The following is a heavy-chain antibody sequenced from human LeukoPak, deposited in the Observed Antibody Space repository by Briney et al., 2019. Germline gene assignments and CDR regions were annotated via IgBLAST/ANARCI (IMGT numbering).Heavy chain of an antibody. J-gene: IGHJ6*02. V-gene: IGHV1-46*01. CDR1: GYTFTSYY. D-gene: IGHD6-13*01. CDR2: INPSGGTT. Sequence: ASVKISCKASGYTFTSYYINWVRQAPGQGLEWMAIINPSGGTTTYAQKFQGRVTMSRDTSTGTVYMQLSSLTSEDTAVYYCARDPKGGAAAPDYYYGMDVWGQGTTVTVSS. CDR3: ARDPKGGAAAPDYYYGMDV.